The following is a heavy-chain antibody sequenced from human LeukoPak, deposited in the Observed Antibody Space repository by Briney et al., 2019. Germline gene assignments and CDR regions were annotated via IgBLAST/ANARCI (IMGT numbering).Heavy chain of an antibody. CDR1: GFTFSSYS. J-gene: IGHJ4*02. V-gene: IGHV3-21*04. CDR2: ISRSSTYI. CDR3: ARDAVLRNIAAAGYFDY. Sequence: GGSLRLSCAASGFTFSSYSMNWVRQAPGKGLEWVSSISRSSTYIYYADSVKGRFTISRDNSKNSLYLQMNSLRAEDTALYYCARDAVLRNIAAAGYFDYWGQGTLVTVSS. D-gene: IGHD6-13*01.